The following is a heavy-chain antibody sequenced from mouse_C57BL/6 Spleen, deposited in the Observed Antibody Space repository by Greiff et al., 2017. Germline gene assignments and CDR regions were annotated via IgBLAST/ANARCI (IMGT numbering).Heavy chain of an antibody. Sequence: EVQRVESGGGLVKPGGSLKLSCAASGFTFSDYGMHWVRQAPEKGLEWVAYISSGSSTIYYADTVKGRFTISRDNAKNTLFLQMTSLRSEDTAMYYCARAYRTRDYYAMDYWGQGTSVTVSS. CDR3: ARAYRTRDYYAMDY. CDR2: ISSGSSTI. CDR1: GFTFSDYG. V-gene: IGHV5-17*01. J-gene: IGHJ4*01. D-gene: IGHD2-14*01.